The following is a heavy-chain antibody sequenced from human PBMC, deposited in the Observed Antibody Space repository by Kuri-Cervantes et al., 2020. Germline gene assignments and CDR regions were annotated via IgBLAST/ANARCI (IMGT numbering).Heavy chain of an antibody. CDR3: ARDLPDYGLDY. D-gene: IGHD4/OR15-4a*01. V-gene: IGHV4-59*01. CDR1: GGSISSYY. CDR2: IYYSGST. J-gene: IGHJ4*02. Sequence: GSLRLSCTVSGGSISSYYWSWIRQPPGKGLEWIGYIYYSGSTNYNPSFKSRVTISVDTSKNQFSLKLSSVTAADTAVYYCARDLPDYGLDYWGQGTLVTVSS.